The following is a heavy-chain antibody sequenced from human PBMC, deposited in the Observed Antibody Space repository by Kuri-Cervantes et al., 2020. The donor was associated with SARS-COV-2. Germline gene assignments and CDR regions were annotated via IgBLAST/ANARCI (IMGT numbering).Heavy chain of an antibody. V-gene: IGHV4-39*01. Sequence: SETLSLTCTVSGGSISSVGYYWGWIRQPTGKALEFIGNIYYDGRTYYNTSLKSRVTMSVDTSKNQFSHKLWSVTAANTAVYYCARHDYWGQGTMVTVSS. CDR3: ARHDY. CDR2: IYYDGRT. CDR1: GGSISSVGYY. J-gene: IGHJ4*02.